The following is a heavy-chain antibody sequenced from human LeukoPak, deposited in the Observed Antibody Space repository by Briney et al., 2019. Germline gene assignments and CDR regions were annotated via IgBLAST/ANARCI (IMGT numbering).Heavy chain of an antibody. D-gene: IGHD2-15*01. J-gene: IGHJ5*02. V-gene: IGHV4-34*01. Sequence: SETLSLTCAVYGGSFSGYYWSWIRQPPGKGLEWIGEINHSGSTNCNPSLKSRVTISVDTSKNQFSLKLSSVTAADTAVYYCARRVANNWFDPWGQGTLVTVSS. CDR2: INHSGST. CDR3: ARRVANNWFDP. CDR1: GGSFSGYY.